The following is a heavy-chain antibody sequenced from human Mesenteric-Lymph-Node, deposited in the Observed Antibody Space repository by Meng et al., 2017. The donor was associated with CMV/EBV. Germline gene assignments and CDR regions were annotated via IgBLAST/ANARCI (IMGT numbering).Heavy chain of an antibody. V-gene: IGHV4-34*01. D-gene: IGHD4-23*01. CDR3: ARHQRWLKSEGGFNY. Sequence: GQLQQWGAGLLKPSETLSPTWAVYGGSFSGYYWSWIRQPPGKGLEWIGEINHSGSTNYNPSLKSRVTISVDTSKNQFSLKLSSVSAADTAVYYCARHQRWLKSEGGFNYWGQGTLVTVSS. CDR2: INHSGST. CDR1: GGSFSGYY. J-gene: IGHJ4*02.